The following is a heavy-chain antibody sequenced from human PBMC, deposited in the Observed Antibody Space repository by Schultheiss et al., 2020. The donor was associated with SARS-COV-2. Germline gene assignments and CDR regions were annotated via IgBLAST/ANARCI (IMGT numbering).Heavy chain of an antibody. D-gene: IGHD6-19*01. CDR2: IYYSGST. Sequence: SETLSLTCTVSGGSISSSSYYWSWIRQPPGKGLEWIGYIYYSGSTNYNPSLKSRVTISVDTSKNQFSLKLSSVTAADTAVYYCARDSELAVAGSWFDPWGQGTLVTVSS. J-gene: IGHJ5*02. CDR1: GGSISSSSYY. V-gene: IGHV4-61*01. CDR3: ARDSELAVAGSWFDP.